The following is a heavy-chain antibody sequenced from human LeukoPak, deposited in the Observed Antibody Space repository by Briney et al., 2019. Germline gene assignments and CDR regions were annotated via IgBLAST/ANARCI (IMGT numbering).Heavy chain of an antibody. D-gene: IGHD4-17*01. CDR1: GFVFSSNW. CDR2: IWFDGSNK. V-gene: IGHV3-33*08. J-gene: IGHJ3*02. Sequence: GGSLRLSCAASGFVFSSNWMTWVRQAPGKGLEWVAVIWFDGSNKYYADSVKGRFTVSRDNSKNTMDLQMNSLRAEDTAVYYCAREQYGSDDALDIWGQGTMVTVSS. CDR3: AREQYGSDDALDI.